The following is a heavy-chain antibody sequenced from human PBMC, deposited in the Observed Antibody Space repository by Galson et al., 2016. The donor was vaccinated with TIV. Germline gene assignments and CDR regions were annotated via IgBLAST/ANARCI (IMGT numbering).Heavy chain of an antibody. Sequence: SLRLSCAASGFTFRSYWMHWVRQAPGKGPMWVARINGDGSSSEYADSVEGRSNISRVNAKTTLSLQMNSLRSEDTAVYFCARALYYFKSSAYSYRSDFYYYAMDAWGLGTTVTVSS. J-gene: IGHJ6*02. V-gene: IGHV3-74*01. CDR1: GFTFRSYW. CDR2: INGDGSSS. CDR3: ARALYYFKSSAYSYRSDFYYYAMDA. D-gene: IGHD2/OR15-2a*01.